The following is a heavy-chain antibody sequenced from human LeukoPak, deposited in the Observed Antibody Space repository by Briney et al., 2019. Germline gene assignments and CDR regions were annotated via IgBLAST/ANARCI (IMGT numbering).Heavy chain of an antibody. D-gene: IGHD2-8*02. CDR1: GFTFSSYA. V-gene: IGHV3-23*01. CDR2: IFPSGGEI. Sequence: GGSLRLSCAASGFTFSSYAMSWVRQPPGKGLEWVSSIFPSGGEIHYADSVRGRFTISRDNSKSTLSLQMNSLRAEDTAIYYCATYRQVLLPFEPWGQGTLVTVSS. J-gene: IGHJ5*02. CDR3: ATYRQVLLPFEP.